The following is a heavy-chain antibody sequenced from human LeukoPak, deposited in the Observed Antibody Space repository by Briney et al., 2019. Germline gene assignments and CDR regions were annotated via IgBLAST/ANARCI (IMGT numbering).Heavy chain of an antibody. CDR1: GFTFSSDA. V-gene: IGHV3-23*01. J-gene: IGHJ4*02. CDR2: ISGSGGST. CDR3: AKDWTTTVTTGFDY. D-gene: IGHD4-17*01. Sequence: GESLRLSCAASGFTFSSDAMSWGRQAPGKGLEWVSAISGSGGSTYYADSVKGRFTISRDNSKNTLYLQMNSLRAEDTAVYYCAKDWTTTVTTGFDYWGQATLVTVSS.